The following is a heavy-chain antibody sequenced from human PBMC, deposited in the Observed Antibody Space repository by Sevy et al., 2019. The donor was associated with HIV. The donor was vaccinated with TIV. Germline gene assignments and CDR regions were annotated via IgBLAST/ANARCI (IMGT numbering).Heavy chain of an antibody. CDR2: IYYSGST. J-gene: IGHJ4*02. CDR3: ARVPTTGGVVVITTGPFDY. D-gene: IGHD3-22*01. Sequence: SETLSLTCTVSGGSVSSGSYYWSWIRQPPGKGLEWIGYIYYSGSTNYNPSLKSRVTISVDTSKNQFSLKLSSVTAADTAVYYCARVPTTGGVVVITTGPFDYWGQGTLVTVSS. CDR1: GGSVSSGSYY. V-gene: IGHV4-61*01.